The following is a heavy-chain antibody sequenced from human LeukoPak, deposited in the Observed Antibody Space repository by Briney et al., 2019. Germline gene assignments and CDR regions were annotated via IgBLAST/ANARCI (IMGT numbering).Heavy chain of an antibody. CDR2: IYYSGST. CDR1: GGSISSYY. Sequence: SETLSLTCTVSGGSISSYYWSWIRQPPGKGLEWIGYIYYSGSTNYNPSLKSRVTISVDTSKNQFSLKLSSVTAADTAVYYCARAKRATMVRGVIPNTPFDYWGQGTLVTVSS. D-gene: IGHD3-10*01. J-gene: IGHJ4*02. V-gene: IGHV4-59*01. CDR3: ARAKRATMVRGVIPNTPFDY.